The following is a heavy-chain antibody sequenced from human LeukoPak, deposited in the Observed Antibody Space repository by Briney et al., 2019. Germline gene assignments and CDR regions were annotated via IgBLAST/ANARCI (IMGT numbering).Heavy chain of an antibody. CDR2: ISYDGSNK. CDR1: GFTFSSYA. D-gene: IGHD6-13*01. V-gene: IGHV3-30*04. CDR3: VRDSRYGSGWFEDGLDF. Sequence: GRSLRLSCAASGFTFSSYAMHWVRQAPGKGLEWVAVISYDGSNKYYADSVKGRFTISRDNSKNTLYLQMNSLRAEDTAVYYCVRDSRYGSGWFEDGLDFWGQGTTVTVSS. J-gene: IGHJ6*02.